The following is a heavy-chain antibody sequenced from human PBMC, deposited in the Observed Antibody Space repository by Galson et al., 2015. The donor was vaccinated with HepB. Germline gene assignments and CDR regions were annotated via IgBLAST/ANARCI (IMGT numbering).Heavy chain of an antibody. J-gene: IGHJ4*02. V-gene: IGHV4-39*07. CDR2: IYYSGST. CDR1: GGSISSSSYY. Sequence: ETLSLTCTVSGGSISSSSYYWGWIRQPPGKGLEWIGSIYYSGSTYYNPSLKSRVTISVDTPKNQFSLKLSSVTAADTAVYYCARVKVVPAALYHFDYWGQGTLVTVSS. D-gene: IGHD2-2*01. CDR3: ARVKVVPAALYHFDY.